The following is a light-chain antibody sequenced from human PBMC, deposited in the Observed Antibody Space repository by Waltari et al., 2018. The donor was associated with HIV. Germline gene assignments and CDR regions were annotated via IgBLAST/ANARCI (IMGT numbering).Light chain of an antibody. CDR3: QQFNSYPLT. J-gene: IGKJ4*01. CDR1: QGISSA. Sequence: AIQLTQSPSSLSASVRDRVTITCRASQGISSALAWYQQKPGKPPKLLISDASSLESGVPSRFSGSGSGTDFTLTISSLQPEDFATYYCQQFNSYPLTFGGGTKVEIK. V-gene: IGKV1-13*02. CDR2: DAS.